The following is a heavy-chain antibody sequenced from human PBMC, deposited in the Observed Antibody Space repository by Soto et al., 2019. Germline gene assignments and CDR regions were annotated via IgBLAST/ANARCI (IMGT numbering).Heavy chain of an antibody. CDR2: ISSSGSYI. J-gene: IGHJ4*02. Sequence: GGSLRLSCAASGFIFSDYGMHWVRQAPGKGLEWVSSISSSGSYIYFADSLKGRFTISRDNAKNSLYLQMNSLRAEDTAVYYCARDPYNWNDLDYWGQGTLVTVSS. D-gene: IGHD1-1*01. V-gene: IGHV3-21*01. CDR1: GFIFSDYG. CDR3: ARDPYNWNDLDY.